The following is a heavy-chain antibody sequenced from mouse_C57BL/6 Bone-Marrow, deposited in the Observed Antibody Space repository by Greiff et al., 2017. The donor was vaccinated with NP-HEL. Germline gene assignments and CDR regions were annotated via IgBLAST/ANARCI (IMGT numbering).Heavy chain of an antibody. D-gene: IGHD1-1*01. CDR3: TIILITTVVAPAGDY. CDR1: GYTFTDYE. CDR2: IDPETGGT. V-gene: IGHV1-15*01. Sequence: QVHVKQSGAELVRPGASVTLSCKASGYTFTDYEMHWVKQTPVHGLEWIGAIDPETGGTAYNQKFKGKAILTADKSSSTAYMDLRSLTSEDSAGYCCTIILITTVVAPAGDYWGQGASVTVSS. J-gene: IGHJ4*01.